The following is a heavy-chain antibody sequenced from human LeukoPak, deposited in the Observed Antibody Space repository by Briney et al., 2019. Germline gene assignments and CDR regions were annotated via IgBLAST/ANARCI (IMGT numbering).Heavy chain of an antibody. CDR2: ISGSGGST. J-gene: IGHJ4*02. D-gene: IGHD4-17*01. CDR1: GFTFSRYG. V-gene: IGHV3-23*01. Sequence: GGSLRLSCVASGFTFSRYGMTWVRQAPGKGLQWVSAISGSGGSTYYADSVKGRFTISRDNSKNTLYLQINGLRAEDTAVYYCAKDVDNGDYVVYWGQGTLVTVSS. CDR3: AKDVDNGDYVVY.